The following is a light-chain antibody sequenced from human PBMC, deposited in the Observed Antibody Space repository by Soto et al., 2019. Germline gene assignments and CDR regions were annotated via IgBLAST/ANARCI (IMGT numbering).Light chain of an antibody. V-gene: IGKV3-20*01. J-gene: IGKJ2*01. Sequence: IVLTQSPATLSLSQGERATLSCRDSHSVSSYLAWYQQKPGQAPRLLNCDASSRAAGIPDRFSGTGSGADFTFTISILEPEDFAVYYCQQDGSSPYTFGLGTKVDIK. CDR2: DAS. CDR1: HSVSSY. CDR3: QQDGSSPYT.